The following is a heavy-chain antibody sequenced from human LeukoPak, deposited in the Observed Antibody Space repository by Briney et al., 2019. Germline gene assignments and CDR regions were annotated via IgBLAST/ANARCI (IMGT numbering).Heavy chain of an antibody. CDR1: GFTFSSYW. V-gene: IGHV3-7*01. Sequence: GGSLRLSCAASGFTFSSYWMSWVRQAPGKGLEWVANIKQDGSEKYYVDSVKGRFTISRDNAENSLYLQMNSLRAEDTAVYYCATSYYYGSGSYYYYMDVWGKGTTVTISS. CDR2: IKQDGSEK. D-gene: IGHD3-10*01. CDR3: ATSYYYGSGSYYYYMDV. J-gene: IGHJ6*03.